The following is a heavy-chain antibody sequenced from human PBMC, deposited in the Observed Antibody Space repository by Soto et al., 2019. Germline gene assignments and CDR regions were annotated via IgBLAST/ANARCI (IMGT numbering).Heavy chain of an antibody. D-gene: IGHD2-2*01. J-gene: IGHJ6*02. CDR1: GYSFTTYW. Sequence: GESLKISCEGSGYSFTTYWVGWVRQMPGKGLEWMGIIHPADSDTRYSPSFQGQVTISADKSINTAYLQWSSLKASDTAMYYCALSSKHFYYFAMDVWGQGTTVTVSS. CDR3: ALSSKHFYYFAMDV. V-gene: IGHV5-51*01. CDR2: IHPADSDT.